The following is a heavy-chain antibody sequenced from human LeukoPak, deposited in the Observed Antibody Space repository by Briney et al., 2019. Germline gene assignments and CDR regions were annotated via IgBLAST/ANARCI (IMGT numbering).Heavy chain of an antibody. Sequence: KTSETLSLTCTVSGYSITSSYYWGWIRQPPGKGLEWIGSIYYSGSTYYNPSLKSRVTISVDTSKNQFSLKLSSVTAADTAVYYCARQDQLLFDYWGQGTLVTVSS. CDR3: ARQDQLLFDY. J-gene: IGHJ4*02. CDR1: GYSITSSYY. CDR2: IYYSGST. D-gene: IGHD2-2*01. V-gene: IGHV4-39*01.